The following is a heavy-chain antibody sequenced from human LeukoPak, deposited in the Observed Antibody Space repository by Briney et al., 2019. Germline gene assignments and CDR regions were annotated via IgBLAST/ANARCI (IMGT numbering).Heavy chain of an antibody. D-gene: IGHD3-22*01. V-gene: IGHV3-30*02. CDR3: AIHDSSSDF. Sequence: SGGSLRLSCAASGFIFSNYGMHWVRQPPGKGLEWVAFIRSDGSDRYDAASVKGRFTISRDNSKNTLWLQMNSLRAEDTAVYYCAIHDSSSDFWGQGTLVTVSS. J-gene: IGHJ4*02. CDR2: IRSDGSDR. CDR1: GFIFSNYG.